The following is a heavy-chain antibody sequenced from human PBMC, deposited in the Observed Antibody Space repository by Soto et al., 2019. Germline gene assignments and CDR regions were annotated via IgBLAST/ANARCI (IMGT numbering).Heavy chain of an antibody. CDR2: ISSSSSTI. V-gene: IGHV3-48*02. D-gene: IGHD2-15*01. Sequence: GGSLRLSCAASGFTFSSYSMNWVRQAPGKGLEWVSYISSSSSTIYYADSVKGRFTISRDNAKNSLYMQMNSLRDEDTAVYYCERQDIVVVHRYGMDVWGQGTTVTVSS. CDR1: GFTFSSYS. J-gene: IGHJ6*02. CDR3: ERQDIVVVHRYGMDV.